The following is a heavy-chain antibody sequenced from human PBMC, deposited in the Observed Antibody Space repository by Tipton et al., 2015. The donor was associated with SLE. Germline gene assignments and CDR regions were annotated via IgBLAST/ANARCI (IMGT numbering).Heavy chain of an antibody. V-gene: IGHV3-30*02. Sequence: SLRLSCAASGFSFSNYGMHWVCQAPGKGLEWVTFIRYDGSHEQYAESVKGRFTISRDNFKNTLYLEMNSLRAEDTAVYYCAKDLLSGSPFWGQGTLVTVSS. CDR1: GFSFSNYG. CDR2: IRYDGSHE. J-gene: IGHJ4*02. D-gene: IGHD1-26*01. CDR3: AKDLLSGSPF.